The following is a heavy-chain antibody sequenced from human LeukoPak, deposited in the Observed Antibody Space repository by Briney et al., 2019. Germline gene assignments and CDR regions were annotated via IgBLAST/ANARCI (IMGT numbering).Heavy chain of an antibody. CDR1: GGSISSYY. Sequence: SETLSLTCTVSGGSISSYYWSWIRQPPGKGLEWIGYIYYSGSTNYNPSLKSRVTISVDTSKNQFSLKLSSVTAADTAVYYCARGIDSGYYSSQYYYYYYMDVWGKGTTVTVSS. CDR3: ARGIDSGYYSSQYYYYYYMDV. CDR2: IYYSGST. J-gene: IGHJ6*03. D-gene: IGHD3-22*01. V-gene: IGHV4-59*08.